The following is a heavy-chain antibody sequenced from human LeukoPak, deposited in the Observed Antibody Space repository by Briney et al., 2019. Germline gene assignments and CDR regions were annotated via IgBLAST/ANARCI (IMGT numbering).Heavy chain of an antibody. CDR3: AGLYRGWLVGATTREH. V-gene: IGHV4-59*12. CDR2: IYYSGST. Sequence: SETLSLTCTVSGGSISSYYWSWIRQPPGKGLEWIGYIYYSGSTNYNPSLKSRVTISVDTSKNQFSLKLSSVTAADTAVYYCAGLYRGWLVGATTREHWGQGTLVTVSS. CDR1: GGSISSYY. J-gene: IGHJ1*01. D-gene: IGHD1-26*01.